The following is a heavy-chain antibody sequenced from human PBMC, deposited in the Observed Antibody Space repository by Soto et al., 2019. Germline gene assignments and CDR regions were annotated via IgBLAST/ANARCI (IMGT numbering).Heavy chain of an antibody. J-gene: IGHJ6*02. CDR3: AKESIAARRYYYYGMDV. CDR2: ISWNSGSI. D-gene: IGHD6-6*01. Sequence: SLRLSCAASGFTFDDYAMHWVRQAPGKGLEWVSGISWNSGSIGYADSVKGRFTISRDNAKNSLYLQMNSLRAEDTALYYCAKESIAARRYYYYGMDVWGQGTTVTVSS. V-gene: IGHV3-9*01. CDR1: GFTFDDYA.